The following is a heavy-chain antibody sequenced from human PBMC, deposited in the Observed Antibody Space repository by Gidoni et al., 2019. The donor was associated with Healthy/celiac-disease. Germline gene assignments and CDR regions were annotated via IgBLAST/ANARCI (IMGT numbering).Heavy chain of an antibody. V-gene: IGHV3-7*01. CDR3: ARDQIVGATTGAFDI. J-gene: IGHJ3*02. D-gene: IGHD1-26*01. Sequence: GLEWVANIKQDGSEKYYVDSVKGRFTISRDNAKNSLYLQMNSLRAEDTAVYYCARDQIVGATTGAFDIWGQGTMVTVSS. CDR2: IKQDGSEK.